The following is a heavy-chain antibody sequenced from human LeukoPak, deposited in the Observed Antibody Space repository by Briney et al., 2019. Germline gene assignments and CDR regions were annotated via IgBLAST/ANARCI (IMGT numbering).Heavy chain of an antibody. Sequence: SVKLSCKGSGGTFTSYAINWVRHGHGQGHELVGGVIPIFSTGTYAKNFHSRVTITTDGSTSTAYIELSSLRSEDTAVDYCGRGIAVELNDGGQGTLDTVPS. CDR2: VIPIFSTG. V-gene: IGHV1-69*05. CDR1: GGTFTSYA. D-gene: IGHD6-19*01. CDR3: GRGIAVELND. J-gene: IGHJ4*02.